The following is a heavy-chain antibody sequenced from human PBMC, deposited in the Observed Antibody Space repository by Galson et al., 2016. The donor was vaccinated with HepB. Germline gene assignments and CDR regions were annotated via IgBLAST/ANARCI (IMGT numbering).Heavy chain of an antibody. Sequence: SLRLSCAASGFTFSDYYMSWIRQAPGKGLEWVSYITSSSSYIKYADSVKGRFTISRDSAKGSLYLQMNSLRAEDTAVYYCARVDRYRYGDLYYFDYWGQGTLVTVSS. CDR3: ARVDRYRYGDLYYFDY. CDR2: ITSSSSYI. D-gene: IGHD4-17*01. J-gene: IGHJ4*02. CDR1: GFTFSDYY. V-gene: IGHV3-11*06.